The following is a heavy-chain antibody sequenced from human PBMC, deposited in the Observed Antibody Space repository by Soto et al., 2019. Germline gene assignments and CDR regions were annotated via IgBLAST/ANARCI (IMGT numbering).Heavy chain of an antibody. CDR2: VNSKANSYAT. V-gene: IGHV3-73*02. CDR1: GFTFSGSA. Sequence: EVQLVESGGGLVQPGGSLKLSCTASGFTFSGSAMHWVRQASGKGLEWVGRVNSKANSYATTYAESVKGRFTISRDDSKNTAYLQMNSLKTEDTPVYYCHGLRGSGYYYEDYWGQGTLVTVSS. CDR3: HGLRGSGYYYEDY. D-gene: IGHD3-22*01. J-gene: IGHJ4*02.